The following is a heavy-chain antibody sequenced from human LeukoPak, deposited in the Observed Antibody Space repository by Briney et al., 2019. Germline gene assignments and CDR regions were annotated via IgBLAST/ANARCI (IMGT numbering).Heavy chain of an antibody. V-gene: IGHV4-34*01. CDR3: ARGQGYGYTY. Sequence: SETLSLTCAVYGGSFSGYYWSWIRQPPGKGLEWIWEINHSGSTNYNPSLKSRVTLSVATSKNQFSLKLSSVTAADTAVYYCARGQGYGYTYWGQGTLVTVSS. CDR1: GGSFSGYY. CDR2: INHSGST. J-gene: IGHJ4*02. D-gene: IGHD5-18*01.